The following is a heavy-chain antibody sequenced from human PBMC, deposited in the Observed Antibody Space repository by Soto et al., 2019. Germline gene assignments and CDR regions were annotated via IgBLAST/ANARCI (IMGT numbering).Heavy chain of an antibody. V-gene: IGHV1-58*02. Sequence: SVKVSCKASGFTFTISAMQWVLQARGQRLEWIGWIVVGSGNTNYAQKFQERVTITRDMSTSTAYMELSSLRSEDTAVYYCAAGGGANSGSYSDDFDIWGHATMVTVS. CDR2: IVVGSGNT. CDR1: GFTFTISA. J-gene: IGHJ3*02. D-gene: IGHD1-26*01. CDR3: AAGGGANSGSYSDDFDI.